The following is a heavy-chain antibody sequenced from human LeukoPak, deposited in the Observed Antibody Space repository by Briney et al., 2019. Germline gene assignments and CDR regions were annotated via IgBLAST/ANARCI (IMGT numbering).Heavy chain of an antibody. CDR3: ARGLSRLPSGGY. D-gene: IGHD5-12*01. CDR2: INHSGST. Sequence: GSLRLSCAASGFTFSSYAMSWIRQPPGKGLQWIGEINHSGSTNYNTSLKSRVTISIDTSKNQFSLKLNSVTAADTGVYYCARGLSRLPSGGYWGQGTLVTVSS. CDR1: GFTFSSYA. J-gene: IGHJ4*02. V-gene: IGHV4-34*01.